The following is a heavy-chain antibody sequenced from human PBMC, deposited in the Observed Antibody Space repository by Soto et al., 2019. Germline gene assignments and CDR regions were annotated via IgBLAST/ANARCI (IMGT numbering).Heavy chain of an antibody. CDR3: ARDRFVCSSTSCNYWYFDL. CDR1: GFTFDDYG. Sequence: EVQLVKSGGGVVRPGGSLRLSCAASGFTFDDYGMSWVRQAPGKGLEWVSGINWNGGSTGYADSVKGRFTISRDNAKNSLDLQMNSLRAEDTALYHCARDRFVCSSTSCNYWYFDLWGRGTLVTVSS. D-gene: IGHD2-2*01. CDR2: INWNGGST. V-gene: IGHV3-20*01. J-gene: IGHJ2*01.